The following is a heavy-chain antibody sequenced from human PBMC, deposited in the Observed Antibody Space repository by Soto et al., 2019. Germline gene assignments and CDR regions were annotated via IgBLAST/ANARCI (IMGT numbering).Heavy chain of an antibody. D-gene: IGHD1-26*01. CDR3: ARDKGTTCLAT. Sequence: QAQLVESGGGVVQPGRSLRLSCAASGLPFSASGMHWVRQAPGKGLEWVAMIWSDGSKEYYADSVKGRFTITRDNSKNMIFLQMDSLRAEDTAVYYCARDKGTTCLATWGQGNMVTVSS. CDR2: IWSDGSKE. V-gene: IGHV3-33*01. CDR1: GLPFSASG. J-gene: IGHJ5*02.